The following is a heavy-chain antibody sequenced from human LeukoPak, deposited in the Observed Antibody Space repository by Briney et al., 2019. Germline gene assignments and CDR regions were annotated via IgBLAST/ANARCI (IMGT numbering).Heavy chain of an antibody. D-gene: IGHD2-8*01. CDR1: GGSISSYY. V-gene: IGHV4-59*01. CDR2: IYYSGST. CDR3: ARSRMVYAIEGVGWFDP. Sequence: SETLSLTCTVSGGSISSYYWSWIRQPPGKGLEWIGYIYYSGSTNYNPSLKSRVTISVDTSKNQFSLKLSSVTAAETAVYYCARSRMVYAIEGVGWFDPWGQGTLVTVSS. J-gene: IGHJ5*02.